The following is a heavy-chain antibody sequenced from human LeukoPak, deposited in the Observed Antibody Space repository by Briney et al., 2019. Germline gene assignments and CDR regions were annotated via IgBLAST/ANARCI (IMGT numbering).Heavy chain of an antibody. J-gene: IGHJ4*02. Sequence: SETLSLTCTVSGGSISSGGYYWSWIPPHPGKGLEWIGYIYYSGSTYYNPSLKSRVTISVDTSKNQFSLKLSSVTAADTAVYYCARQPMVRRRYDYWGQGTLVTVSS. CDR1: GGSISSGGYY. CDR3: ARQPMVRRRYDY. D-gene: IGHD3-10*01. V-gene: IGHV4-31*03. CDR2: IYYSGST.